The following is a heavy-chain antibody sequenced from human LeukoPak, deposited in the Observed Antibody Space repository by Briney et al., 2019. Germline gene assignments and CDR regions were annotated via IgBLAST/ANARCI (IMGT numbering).Heavy chain of an antibody. J-gene: IGHJ4*02. CDR1: GFTFDDYG. V-gene: IGHV3-20*04. CDR2: INWNGGRT. CDR3: AREYYGSGSYYNVGY. Sequence: SGGSLRLSCAASGFTFDDYGMSWVRQAPGKGLEWVSGINWNGGRTGYADSVKGRSTISRDNAKKSLYVQMNSLRAEDTALYYCAREYYGSGSYYNVGYWGQGTLVTVSS. D-gene: IGHD3-10*01.